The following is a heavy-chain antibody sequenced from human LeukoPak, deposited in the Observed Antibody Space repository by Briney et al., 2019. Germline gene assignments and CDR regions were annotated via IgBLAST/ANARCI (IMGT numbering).Heavy chain of an antibody. CDR3: ARDFGYSYGCSYNWFDP. V-gene: IGHV4-59*01. J-gene: IGHJ5*02. Sequence: SETLSLTCTVSGGSISSYYWSWIRQPPGKGLEWIGYIYYSGSTNYNPSLKSRVTISVDTSKNQFSLKLSSVTAADTAVYYCARDFGYSYGCSYNWFDPWGQGTLVTVSS. CDR2: IYYSGST. D-gene: IGHD5-18*01. CDR1: GGSISSYY.